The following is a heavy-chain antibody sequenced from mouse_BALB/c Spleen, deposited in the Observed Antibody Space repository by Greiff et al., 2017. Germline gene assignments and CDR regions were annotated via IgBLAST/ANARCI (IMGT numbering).Heavy chain of an antibody. D-gene: IGHD2-4*01. Sequence: VQLKQSGPELVKPGASVKISCKASGYSFTGYFMNWVMQSHGKSLEWIGRINPYNGDTFYNQKFKGKATLTVDKSSSTAHMELRSLASEDSAVYYCARFPDYDSWFAYWGQGTLVTVSA. CDR1: GYSFTGYF. CDR3: ARFPDYDSWFAY. V-gene: IGHV1-20*02. CDR2: INPYNGDT. J-gene: IGHJ3*01.